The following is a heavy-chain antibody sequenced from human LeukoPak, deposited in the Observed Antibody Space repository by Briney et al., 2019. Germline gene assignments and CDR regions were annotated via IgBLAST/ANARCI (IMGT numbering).Heavy chain of an antibody. CDR2: ISDYNGNT. J-gene: IGHJ4*02. CDR3: ARGIYGGSYGF. Sequence: ASVTVTCKASGYTFTSYGISWVRQAPGQGLEWMGWISDYNGNTNYAQKIQGSVTMTTDTTTSTAYMELRSRRSDDTAVYYCARGIYGGSYGFWGQGTLVTVSS. D-gene: IGHD1-26*01. V-gene: IGHV1-18*01. CDR1: GYTFTSYG.